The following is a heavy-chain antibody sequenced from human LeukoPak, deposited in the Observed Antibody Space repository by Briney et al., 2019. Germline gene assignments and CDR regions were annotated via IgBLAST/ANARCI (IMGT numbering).Heavy chain of an antibody. Sequence: PGRSLRLSCAVSGFIFSDYGFHWVRQAPGKGLELVAVTRFDGSIKQYADSVKGRFTISRDDSKNTLYLQMNFLKSEDTAVYYCARWGGTRQYYFDYWGQGTLVTVSS. V-gene: IGHV3-33*01. D-gene: IGHD1-1*01. CDR2: TRFDGSIK. CDR1: GFIFSDYG. CDR3: ARWGGTRQYYFDY. J-gene: IGHJ4*02.